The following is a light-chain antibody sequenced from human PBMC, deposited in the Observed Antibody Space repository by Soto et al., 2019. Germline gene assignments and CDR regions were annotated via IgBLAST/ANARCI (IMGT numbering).Light chain of an antibody. CDR2: GVS. CDR3: SSYTSSGTL. CDR1: SSDVGSYNY. Sequence: QSALTQPASVSGSPGQSITISCTGTSSDVGSYNYVSWYQQHPGKAPKLMIYGVSDRPSGISCRFSGSKSGNTASLTISGLQTEDEADYYCSSYTSSGTLFGTGTNVTVL. V-gene: IGLV2-14*01. J-gene: IGLJ1*01.